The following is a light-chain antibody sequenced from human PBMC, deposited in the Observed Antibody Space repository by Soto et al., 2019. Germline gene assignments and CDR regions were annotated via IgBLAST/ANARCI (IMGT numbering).Light chain of an antibody. CDR3: QQRSNWPLT. Sequence: EIVLTQSPGTLSLSPGERATLSCRASQSVSSSYLAWYQQKPGQAPRLLIYDASNRATGIPARFSGSGPGTDFTLTISSLEPEDFAVYYCQQRSNWPLTFGGGTRWIS. CDR2: DAS. J-gene: IGKJ4*01. V-gene: IGKV3D-11*02. CDR1: QSVSSSY.